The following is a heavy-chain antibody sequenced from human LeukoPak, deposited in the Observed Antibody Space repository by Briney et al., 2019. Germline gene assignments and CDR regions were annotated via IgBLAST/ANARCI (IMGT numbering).Heavy chain of an antibody. J-gene: IGHJ4*02. Sequence: SETLSLTCTVSGGSISSYYWSWIRQPPGKGLEWIGYIYYSGNTNHNPSLKSRVTMSVDTSKNQFSLKLSSVTAADTAVYYCARDIVGVTRAFGYWGQGTLATVSS. D-gene: IGHD1-26*01. CDR3: ARDIVGVTRAFGY. CDR2: IYYSGNT. CDR1: GGSISSYY. V-gene: IGHV4-59*01.